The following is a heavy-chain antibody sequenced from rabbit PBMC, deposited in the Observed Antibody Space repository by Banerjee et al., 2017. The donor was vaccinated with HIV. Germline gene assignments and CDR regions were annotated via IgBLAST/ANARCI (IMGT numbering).Heavy chain of an antibody. CDR1: GFSFSGGYD. Sequence: QSLEESGGDLVKPGASLTLTCTASGFSFSGGYDMCWVRQAPGKGLEWIACIYAGSSGSTYYASWAKGRFTISKTSSTTVTLQMTSLTAADTATYFCARAGDYDYTYDGYTMLTRLDLWGPGTLVTVS. D-gene: IGHD6-1*01. CDR3: ARAGDYDYTYDGYTMLTRLDL. V-gene: IGHV1S40*01. CDR2: IYAGSSGST. J-gene: IGHJ3*01.